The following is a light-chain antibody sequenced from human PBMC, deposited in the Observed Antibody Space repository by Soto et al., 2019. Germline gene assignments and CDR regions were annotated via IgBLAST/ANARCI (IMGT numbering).Light chain of an antibody. V-gene: IGKV3-11*01. CDR1: QSVSSC. J-gene: IGKJ2*01. CDR3: QQRSNWPSMYT. CDR2: DAS. Sequence: EIVLTQSPATLSLSPGERATLSCRASQSVSSCLAWYQQKPGQAPRLLIYDASNRATGIPARFSGSGSGTDFTLTISSLEPEDFAVYNCQQRSNWPSMYTFGQGTKLEIK.